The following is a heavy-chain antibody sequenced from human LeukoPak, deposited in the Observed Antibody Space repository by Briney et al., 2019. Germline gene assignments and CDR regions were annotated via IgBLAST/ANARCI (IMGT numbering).Heavy chain of an antibody. CDR2: ISGSGGST. V-gene: IGHV3-23*01. J-gene: IGHJ4*02. CDR3: AKDPNYYDSSGPYYFDY. CDR1: GFTFSSYA. Sequence: PGGSLRLSCAASGFTFSSYAMSWVRQAPGKWLEWASAISGSGGSTYYADSVKGRFTISRDNSKNTLYLQMNSLRAEDTAVYYCAKDPNYYDSSGPYYFDYWGQGTLVTVSS. D-gene: IGHD3-22*01.